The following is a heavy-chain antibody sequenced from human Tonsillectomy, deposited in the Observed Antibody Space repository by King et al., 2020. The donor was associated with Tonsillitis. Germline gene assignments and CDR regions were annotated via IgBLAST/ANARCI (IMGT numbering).Heavy chain of an antibody. Sequence: QLQESGPGLVKPSETLSLTCTVSGGSISSYYWSWIRQPPGKGLEWIGYIYYSGSTNYNPSLKSRVTISVDTSKNQFSLKLSSVTAADTAVYYCARGGDYFLFDYWGQGTLVTVSS. CDR2: IYYSGST. CDR3: ARGGDYFLFDY. V-gene: IGHV4-59*01. J-gene: IGHJ4*02. CDR1: GGSISSYY. D-gene: IGHD4-17*01.